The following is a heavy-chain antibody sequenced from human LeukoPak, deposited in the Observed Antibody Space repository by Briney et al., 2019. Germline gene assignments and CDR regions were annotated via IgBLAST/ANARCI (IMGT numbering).Heavy chain of an antibody. V-gene: IGHV4-59*08. D-gene: IGHD3-10*01. Sequence: SETLSLTCTVSSGSISSYYWSWIRQPPGKGLEWIGYIYYSGSTNYNPSLKSRVTISVDTSKNQFSLKLSSVTAADTAVYYCARQRVSNYYGSGSYYNDYYYGMDVWGQGTTVTVSS. CDR2: IYYSGST. J-gene: IGHJ6*02. CDR3: ARQRVSNYYGSGSYYNDYYYGMDV. CDR1: SGSISSYY.